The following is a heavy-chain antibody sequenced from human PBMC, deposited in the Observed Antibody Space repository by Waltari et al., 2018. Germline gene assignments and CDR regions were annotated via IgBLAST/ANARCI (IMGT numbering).Heavy chain of an antibody. CDR1: GFAFSAYW. CDR3: AFSRGWSSPFGAYDT. Sequence: EVQLVESGGGLVQPGGSLRLSCAASGFAFSAYWMHWVRQVPGKGLLWVSHINSDGSDASYADSVQGRFTISRDNAKNTLYLEMSSLRAEDTAVYYCAFSRGWSSPFGAYDTWGQGTMVSVSS. J-gene: IGHJ3*01. CDR2: INSDGSDA. V-gene: IGHV3-74*01. D-gene: IGHD6-19*01.